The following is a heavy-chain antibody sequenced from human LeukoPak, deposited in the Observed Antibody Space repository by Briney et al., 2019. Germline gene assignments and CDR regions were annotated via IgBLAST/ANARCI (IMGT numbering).Heavy chain of an antibody. CDR1: GGSISSYY. D-gene: IGHD6-13*01. CDR2: IYYSGST. CDR3: ARGSIAAAAARYYYYYMDV. V-gene: IGHV4-59*01. Sequence: SETLSLTCTVSGGSISSYYWSWIRQPPGEGLEWIGYIYYSGSTNYNPSLKSRVTISVDTSKNQFSLKLSSVTAADTAVYYCARGSIAAAAARYYYYYMDVWGKGTTVTVSS. J-gene: IGHJ6*03.